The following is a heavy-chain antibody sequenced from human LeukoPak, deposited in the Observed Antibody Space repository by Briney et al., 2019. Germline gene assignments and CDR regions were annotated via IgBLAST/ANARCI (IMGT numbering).Heavy chain of an antibody. CDR1: DFNFITYA. D-gene: IGHD5-18*01. V-gene: IGHV3-23*01. J-gene: IGHJ4*02. Sequence: LTGGSLRLSCPASDFNFITYAMSWVRQAPGRGLEWVSTIIGVGDVTYYADSVKGRFTISRDNSKNTLYLQMNSLRVEDTALYYCARHLSGITGYTYGRGIDYWGQGTLVTVSS. CDR2: IIGVGDVT. CDR3: ARHLSGITGYTYGRGIDY.